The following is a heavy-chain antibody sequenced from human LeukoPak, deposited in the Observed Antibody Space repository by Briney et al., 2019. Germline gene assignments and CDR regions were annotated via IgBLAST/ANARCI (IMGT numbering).Heavy chain of an antibody. CDR2: IYHSGGT. V-gene: IGHV4-4*02. CDR1: GGSISSNNW. J-gene: IGHJ3*02. D-gene: IGHD4-17*01. CDR3: ARDLGTTVTRSPAFDI. Sequence: PSETLSLTCAVSGGSISSNNWWSWVRQPPGKGLEWIGGIYHSGGTHYNPSLKSRVTMSVDTSKNQFSLKLSSVTAADTAMYYCARDLGTTVTRSPAFDIWGQGTMVTVSS.